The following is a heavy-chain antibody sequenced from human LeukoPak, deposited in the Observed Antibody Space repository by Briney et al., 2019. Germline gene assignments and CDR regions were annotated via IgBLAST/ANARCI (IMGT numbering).Heavy chain of an antibody. V-gene: IGHV3-7*01. J-gene: IGHJ1*01. Sequence: GGSLRLSCVVSGFTLNRCWMNWVRQAPGKGLEWVAHINPDGRDTYYVDSVKGRFTISRDNAQKSMYLQMNSMRVEDTAVYYCTSWGDTTAEYFQRWGQGTLVTVSS. CDR2: INPDGRDT. D-gene: IGHD2-21*02. CDR1: GFTLNRCW. CDR3: TSWGDTTAEYFQR.